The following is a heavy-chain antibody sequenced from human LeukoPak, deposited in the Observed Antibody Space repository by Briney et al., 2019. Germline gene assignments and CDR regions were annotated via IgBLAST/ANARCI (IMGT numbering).Heavy chain of an antibody. D-gene: IGHD3-16*01. V-gene: IGHV4-59*01. CDR1: GGSISSYY. J-gene: IGHJ4*02. CDR3: ASSDYAWFYYFDY. CDR2: IYYSGST. Sequence: KTSETLSLTCTVSGGSISSYYWSWIRQPPGKGLEWIGYIYYSGSTNYNPSLKSRVTISVDTSKNQFSLKLSSVTAADTAVYYCASSDYAWFYYFDYWGQGTLVTVSS.